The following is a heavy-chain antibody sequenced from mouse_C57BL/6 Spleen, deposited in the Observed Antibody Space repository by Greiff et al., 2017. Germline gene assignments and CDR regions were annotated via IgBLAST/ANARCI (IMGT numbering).Heavy chain of an antibody. V-gene: IGHV1-53*01. J-gene: IGHJ1*03. CDR3: ARDFYDGYWYFDV. CDR1: GYTFTSYW. D-gene: IGHD2-3*01. CDR2: INPSNGGT. Sequence: QVQLKQPGTELVKPGASVKLSCKASGYTFTSYWMHWVKQRPGQGLEWIGNINPSNGGTNYNEKFKSKATLTVDKSSSTAYMQLSSLTSEDSAVYYCARDFYDGYWYFDVWGTGTTVTVSS.